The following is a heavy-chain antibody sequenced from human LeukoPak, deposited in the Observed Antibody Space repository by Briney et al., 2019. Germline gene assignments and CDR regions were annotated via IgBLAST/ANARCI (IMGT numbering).Heavy chain of an antibody. D-gene: IGHD6-6*01. J-gene: IGHJ6*03. V-gene: IGHV4-4*09. CDR2: IYTSGST. Sequence: SETLSLTCTVSGGSISSYYWSWIRQPPGKGLKWIGYIYTSGSTNNNPSLKSRVTISVDTSKNQFSLKLSSVTAADTAVYYCARRVAARYYYMDVWGKGTTVTVSS. CDR3: ARRVAARYYYMDV. CDR1: GGSISSYY.